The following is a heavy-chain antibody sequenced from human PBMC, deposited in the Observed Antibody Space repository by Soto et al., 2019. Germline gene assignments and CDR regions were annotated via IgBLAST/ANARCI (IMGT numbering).Heavy chain of an antibody. D-gene: IGHD3-3*01. Sequence: QVQLVQSGAEVKKSGSSVKVSCKASGGRFSSHVISWVRQAPGQGLEWMGGIMPPSGIVKYAQKFQGRVRITADESTTTAYMELSSLRSEDTAVYYCARGIREWSAAHIWGQGTMVSVSS. J-gene: IGHJ3*02. V-gene: IGHV1-69*01. CDR1: GGRFSSHV. CDR2: IMPPSGIV. CDR3: ARGIREWSAAHI.